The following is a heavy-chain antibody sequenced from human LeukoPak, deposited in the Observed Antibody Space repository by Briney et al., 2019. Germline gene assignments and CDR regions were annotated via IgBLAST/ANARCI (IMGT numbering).Heavy chain of an antibody. CDR2: IKRKSDGGTT. V-gene: IGHV3-15*01. D-gene: IGHD6-13*01. CDR3: TTYSSTWFSFDD. J-gene: IGHJ4*02. CDR1: AFTFSDSL. Sequence: GGSLRLSCAASAFTFSDSLMSWVRQAPGKGLEWVGRIKRKSDGGTTEYAAPVKGRFTISRDDSKNTLYLQMNSLNIEDTAVYYCTTYSSTWFSFDDWGQGTLVTVSS.